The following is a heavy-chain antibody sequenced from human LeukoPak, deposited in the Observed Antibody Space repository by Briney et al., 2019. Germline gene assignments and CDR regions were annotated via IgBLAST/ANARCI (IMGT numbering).Heavy chain of an antibody. CDR2: IYYSGST. V-gene: IGHV4-59*01. Sequence: SATLSLTCTVSGGSISSYYWSWIRQPPGKGLEWIGYIYYSGSTNYNPSLKSRVTISVDTSKNQFSLKLSSVTAADTAVYYCARNTNSYYYYMDVWGKGTTVTISS. CDR3: ARNTNSYYYYMDV. J-gene: IGHJ6*03. CDR1: GGSISSYY. D-gene: IGHD5-24*01.